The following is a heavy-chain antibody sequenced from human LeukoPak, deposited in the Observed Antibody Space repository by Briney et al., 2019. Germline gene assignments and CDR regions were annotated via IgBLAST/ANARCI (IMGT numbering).Heavy chain of an antibody. Sequence: GSLRLSCAASGFTFSSSSISWVRQPPGKGLEWIGEINHSGSTNYNPSLKSRVTISVDTSKNQFSLKLSSVTAADTAVYYCARVRPRYYYDSSGYPTLSDAFDIWGQGTMVTVSS. CDR2: INHSGST. D-gene: IGHD3-22*01. J-gene: IGHJ3*02. CDR1: GFTFSSSS. V-gene: IGHV4-34*01. CDR3: ARVRPRYYYDSSGYPTLSDAFDI.